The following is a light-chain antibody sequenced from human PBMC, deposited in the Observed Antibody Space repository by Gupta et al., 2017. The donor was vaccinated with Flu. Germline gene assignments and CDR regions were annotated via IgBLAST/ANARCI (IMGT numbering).Light chain of an antibody. CDR2: DTI. CDR1: QSVGNF. V-gene: IGKV3-11*01. CDR3: QHRSNCPCT. Sequence: EVVLTQSPATLSLSPGERATLSCRASQSVGNFLAWYQQKTGQAPRLLIFDTINRATGIPARFSGSGSGTDFILIISSLEPEEFAVYYCQHRSNCPCTFGQGTKLDIK. J-gene: IGKJ2*02.